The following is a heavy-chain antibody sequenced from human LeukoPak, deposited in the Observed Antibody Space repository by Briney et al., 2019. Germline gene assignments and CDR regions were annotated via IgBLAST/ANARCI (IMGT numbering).Heavy chain of an antibody. V-gene: IGHV4-30-2*01. CDR3: AREPSTLVTPGFDY. D-gene: IGHD4-23*01. J-gene: IGHJ4*02. Sequence: SQTLSLTCTVSGGSISSGGYYWSWIRQPPGKGLEWIGYIYHSGSTYYNPSLKSRVTISVDRSKNQFSLKLSSVTAADTAVYYCAREPSTLVTPGFDYSGPGTLVTASS. CDR1: GGSISSGGYY. CDR2: IYHSGST.